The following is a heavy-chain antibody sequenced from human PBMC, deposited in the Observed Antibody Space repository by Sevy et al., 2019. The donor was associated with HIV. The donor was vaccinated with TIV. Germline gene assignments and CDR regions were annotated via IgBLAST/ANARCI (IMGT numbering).Heavy chain of an antibody. CDR1: GFSLTTSGVG. D-gene: IGHD4-4*01. J-gene: IGHJ1*01. V-gene: IGHV2-5*01. CDR3: AHTLHFSTGEYFQN. CDR2: IYWNGDK. Sequence: SGPTLVKPTQTLTLTCTFSGFSLTTSGVGVGWFRRPPGKALERLTVIYWNGDKRHSPRLKSRVTITKDTSKNQVVLTLTNMDPVDTATYFCAHTLHFSTGEYFQNWGQGTPVTVSS.